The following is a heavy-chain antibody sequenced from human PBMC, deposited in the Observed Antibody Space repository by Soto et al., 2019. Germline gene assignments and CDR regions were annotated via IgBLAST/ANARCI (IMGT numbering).Heavy chain of an antibody. Sequence: SGPTLVNPTQTLTLTCTFSGFSLSTSGMCVSWIRQPPGKALEWLALIYWNDDKRYSPSLKSRLTITKDTSKNQVVLTMTNMDPVDTATYYCARLYCTNGVCYSGRNWFDPWGQGTLVTVSS. V-gene: IGHV2-5*08. CDR1: GFSLSTSGMC. D-gene: IGHD2-8*01. CDR2: IYWNDDK. J-gene: IGHJ5*02. CDR3: ARLYCTNGVCYSGRNWFDP.